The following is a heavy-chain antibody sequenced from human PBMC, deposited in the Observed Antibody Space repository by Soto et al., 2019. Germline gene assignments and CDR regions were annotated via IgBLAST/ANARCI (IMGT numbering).Heavy chain of an antibody. CDR2: IHYSGST. Sequence: SETLSLTCTVSGGSISGYYWSWIRQTPEKGLEWIGYIHYSGSTKYNPSLNSRVTISVDTSKNQFSLKLSSVTAADTAVYYCARTQNNWFDPWGQGTLVTVSS. CDR1: GGSISGYY. J-gene: IGHJ5*02. V-gene: IGHV4-59*08. CDR3: ARTQNNWFDP.